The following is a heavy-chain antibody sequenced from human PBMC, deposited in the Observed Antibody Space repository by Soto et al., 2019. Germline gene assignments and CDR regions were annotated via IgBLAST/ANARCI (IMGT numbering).Heavy chain of an antibody. Sequence: GSLRLSCAASGFTFRDSFMSWVRQAPGKGLEWVANIKEDGSEKYYADSVRGRFTISRDNAKDSLSLQMNSLRGDDTAVYFCARGRALHRWGQGTLVTV. CDR2: IKEDGSEK. CDR1: GFTFRDSF. CDR3: ARGRALHR. J-gene: IGHJ4*02. V-gene: IGHV3-7*04.